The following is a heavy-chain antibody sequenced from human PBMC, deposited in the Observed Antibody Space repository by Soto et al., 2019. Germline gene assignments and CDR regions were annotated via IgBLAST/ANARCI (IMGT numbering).Heavy chain of an antibody. CDR3: ARDGAVLDFWSYFDY. CDR2: ISYDGSNK. CDR1: AFTFSSYS. Sequence: GGSLRLSCAASAFTFSSYSMHWVRQAPGKGLEWVASISYDGSNKFYADSVKGRFTISRDNSKNTLFLQMNSLRVEDTAVYYCARDGAVLDFWSYFDYWGQGTLVTVSS. J-gene: IGHJ4*02. V-gene: IGHV3-30-3*01. D-gene: IGHD3-3*01.